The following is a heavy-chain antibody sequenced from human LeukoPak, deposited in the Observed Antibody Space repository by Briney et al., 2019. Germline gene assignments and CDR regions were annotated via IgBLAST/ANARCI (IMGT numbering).Heavy chain of an antibody. Sequence: GGSLRLSCAASGFTFSTYNMNWVRQAPGKGLEWVSSISSSGSYIYSADSVKGRFTISRDNAKNSLYLQMNSLRAEDTAVYYCARDGIIAQKGRSPNNYYYMDVWGKGTTVTVSS. CDR1: GFTFSTYN. CDR2: ISSSGSYI. D-gene: IGHD1-26*01. CDR3: ARDGIIAQKGRSPNNYYYMDV. J-gene: IGHJ6*03. V-gene: IGHV3-21*01.